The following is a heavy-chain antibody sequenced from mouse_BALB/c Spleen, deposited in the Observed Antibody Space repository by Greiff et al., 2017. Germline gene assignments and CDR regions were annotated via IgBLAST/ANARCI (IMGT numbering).Heavy chain of an antibody. Sequence: DVQLQESGAELVKPGASVKLSCTASGFNIKDTYMHWVKQRPEQGLEWIGRIDPANGNTKYDPKFQGKATITADTSSNTAYLQLSSLTSEDTAVYYCARGYDGTDAMDYWGQGTSVTVSS. J-gene: IGHJ4*01. CDR3: ARGYDGTDAMDY. V-gene: IGHV14-3*02. D-gene: IGHD2-14*01. CDR1: GFNIKDTY. CDR2: IDPANGNT.